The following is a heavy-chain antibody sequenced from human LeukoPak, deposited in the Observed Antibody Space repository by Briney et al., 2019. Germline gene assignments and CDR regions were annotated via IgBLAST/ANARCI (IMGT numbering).Heavy chain of an antibody. CDR2: IYYSGST. J-gene: IGHJ4*02. CDR3: ARGRRIAVADYYFDY. V-gene: IGHV4-59*01. CDR1: GGSISSYY. Sequence: SETLSLTCTVSGGSISSYYWSWIRQPPGKGLEWIGYIYYSGSTNYNPSLKSRVTISVDTSKNQFSLKLSSVTAADTAVYYCARGRRIAVADYYFDYWGQGTLVTVSS. D-gene: IGHD6-19*01.